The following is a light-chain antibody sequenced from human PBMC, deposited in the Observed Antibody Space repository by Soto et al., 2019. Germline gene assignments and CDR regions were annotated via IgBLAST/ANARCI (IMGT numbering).Light chain of an antibody. Sequence: EIVMTQYPATLSVSPGERATLSCRASQSVSSNLAWYQQKPGQAPRLLIYGASTRATGIPARFSGSGSGTEFTLTISSLQSEDFAVYYCQQYNNWPRTFGQGTKVDI. CDR2: GAS. V-gene: IGKV3-15*01. CDR3: QQYNNWPRT. CDR1: QSVSSN. J-gene: IGKJ1*01.